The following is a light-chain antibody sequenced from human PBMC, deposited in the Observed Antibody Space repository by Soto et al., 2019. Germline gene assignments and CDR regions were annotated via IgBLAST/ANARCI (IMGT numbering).Light chain of an antibody. Sequence: EIVMTQSPATLSVSPGGRATLSCRASQSISDTLAWYQQKPGQAPRIIIFGASGRATGIPDRFSGSGSGTDSTLTISRLQPEDFAVYYCQQYNNWPRTFGQGTKMDIK. V-gene: IGKV3D-15*01. CDR2: GAS. CDR3: QQYNNWPRT. J-gene: IGKJ1*01. CDR1: QSISDT.